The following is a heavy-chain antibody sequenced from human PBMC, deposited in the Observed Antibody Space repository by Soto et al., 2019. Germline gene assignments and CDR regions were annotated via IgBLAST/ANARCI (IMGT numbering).Heavy chain of an antibody. CDR3: AKDLSGLWANWFDP. Sequence: QVQLVESGGGVVQPGRSLRLSCAASGFTFSSYGMHWVRQAPGKGLEWVAVISYDGSNKYYADSVKGRFTISRDNSKNTLYLQMNSPRAEDTAVYYCAKDLSGLWANWFDPWGQGTLVTVSS. J-gene: IGHJ5*02. CDR2: ISYDGSNK. V-gene: IGHV3-30*18. D-gene: IGHD3-16*01. CDR1: GFTFSSYG.